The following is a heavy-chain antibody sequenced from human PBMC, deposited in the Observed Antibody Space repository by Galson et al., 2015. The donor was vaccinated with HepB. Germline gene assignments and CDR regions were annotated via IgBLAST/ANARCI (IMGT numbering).Heavy chain of an antibody. J-gene: IGHJ6*02. Sequence: SLRLSCAASGFTFSSYGMHWVRQAPGKGLEWVAVIWYDGSNKYYADSVKGRFTISRDNSKNTLYLQMNSLRAEDTAAYYCASFRGGPGGYCSSTSCLGYYYGMDVWGQGTTVTVSS. CDR3: ASFRGGPGGYCSSTSCLGYYYGMDV. CDR1: GFTFSSYG. D-gene: IGHD2-2*01. V-gene: IGHV3-33*01. CDR2: IWYDGSNK.